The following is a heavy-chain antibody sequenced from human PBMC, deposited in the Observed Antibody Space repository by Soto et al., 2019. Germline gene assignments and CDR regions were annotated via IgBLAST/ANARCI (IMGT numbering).Heavy chain of an antibody. J-gene: IGHJ3*02. D-gene: IGHD7-27*01. CDR2: IKKEGSEK. Sequence: GGSLRVSREGGGFTFSSYWMSWVRQAAGKGLEWVANIKKEGSEKYYVDSVKGRFTISRDNAKHSLYVQMNILRAEDTDVYYCARPKNGDLAFDIWGQGTMVTVS. CDR3: ARPKNGDLAFDI. CDR1: GFTFSSYW. V-gene: IGHV3-7*03.